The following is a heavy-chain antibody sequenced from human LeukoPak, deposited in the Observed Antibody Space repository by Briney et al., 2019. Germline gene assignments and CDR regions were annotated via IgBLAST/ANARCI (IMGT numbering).Heavy chain of an antibody. CDR3: ARAVSNYAHWFDP. D-gene: IGHD4-11*01. V-gene: IGHV4-38-2*02. CDR1: GYSISSGYY. CDR2: IYHSGST. Sequence: KTSETLSLTCTVSGYSISSGYYWGWIRQPPGKGLGWIGSIYHSGSTYYNPSLKSRVTISVDTSKNQFSLKLSSVTAADTAVYYCARAVSNYAHWFDPWGQGTLVTVSS. J-gene: IGHJ5*02.